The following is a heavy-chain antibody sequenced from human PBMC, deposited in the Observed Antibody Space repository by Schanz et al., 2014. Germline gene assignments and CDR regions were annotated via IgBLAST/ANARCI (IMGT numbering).Heavy chain of an antibody. CDR1: GFTFSIYG. J-gene: IGHJ5*01. CDR2: ITTGGNT. CDR3: SKDKQGSRSDDS. Sequence: EVQVLESGEGLVEAGGSLRLSCAASGFTFSIYGMSWARQTPGKGLEWVSSITTGGNTYYRDSVKGRFIVSRDNSKNTLYLEMNRLRVDDTAVYYCSKDKQGSRSDDSWGQGTLVTVSS. D-gene: IGHD2-15*01. V-gene: IGHV3-23*01.